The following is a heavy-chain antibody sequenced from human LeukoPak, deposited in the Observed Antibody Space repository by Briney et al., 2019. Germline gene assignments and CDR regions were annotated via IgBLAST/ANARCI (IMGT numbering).Heavy chain of an antibody. J-gene: IGHJ4*02. D-gene: IGHD4-17*01. CDR3: ARGSTAVDY. CDR1: GGSISSYY. V-gene: IGHV4-4*07. Sequence: PSGSLSLSCTVSGGSISSYYWSWIRQPAGKGLEWIGRIYTSGTTNYNASLKSRVTMSVDTSKNQFCLKLSSVTAADTAVYYCARGSTAVDYWGQGTLVTVSS. CDR2: IYTSGTT.